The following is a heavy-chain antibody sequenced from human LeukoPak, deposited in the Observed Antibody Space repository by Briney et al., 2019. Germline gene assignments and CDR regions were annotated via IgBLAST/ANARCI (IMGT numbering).Heavy chain of an antibody. D-gene: IGHD6-13*01. V-gene: IGHV4-31*03. Sequence: PQTLSLTCTVSGGSISSGDYYWSWIRQHPGKGLEWIGYIYYSGSTYYNPSLKSRLTISVDTSKNQFSLKLSSVTAADTAVYYCARGLGSWFDYWGQGTLVTVSS. J-gene: IGHJ4*02. CDR2: IYYSGST. CDR3: ARGLGSWFDY. CDR1: GGSISSGDYY.